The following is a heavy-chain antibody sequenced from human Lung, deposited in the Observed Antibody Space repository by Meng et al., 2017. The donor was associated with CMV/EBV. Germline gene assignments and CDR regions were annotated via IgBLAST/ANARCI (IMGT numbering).Heavy chain of an antibody. CDR1: GGSISSSSYY. Sequence: GSLRLXCSVSGGSISSSSYYWGWIRQPPGKGLEWIGSLYQSGSTFYNPSLKSRVTISVDTSKNHFSLKLSSVTAADTAVYYCATPRAGYASGWSFDYWGQGALVTVSS. V-gene: IGHV4-39*07. D-gene: IGHD6-19*01. CDR3: ATPRAGYASGWSFDY. J-gene: IGHJ4*02. CDR2: LYQSGST.